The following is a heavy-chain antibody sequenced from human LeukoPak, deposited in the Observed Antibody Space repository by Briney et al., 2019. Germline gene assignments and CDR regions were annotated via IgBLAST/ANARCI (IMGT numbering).Heavy chain of an antibody. D-gene: IGHD6-13*01. CDR2: IIPIFGTA. CDR1: GGTFSSYA. V-gene: IGHV1-69*06. Sequence: GASVKVSCKASGGTFSSYAISWVRQAPGQGLEWMGGIIPIFGTANYAQKFQGRVTITADKSTSTAYMELSSLRSEDTAVYYCASSYSSSWYSDGIDYWGQGTLVTVSS. CDR3: ASSYSSSWYSDGIDY. J-gene: IGHJ4*02.